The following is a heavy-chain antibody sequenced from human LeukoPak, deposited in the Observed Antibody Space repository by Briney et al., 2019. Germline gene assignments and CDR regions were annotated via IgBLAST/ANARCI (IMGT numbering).Heavy chain of an antibody. V-gene: IGHV3-48*03. CDR2: ISSSGSTI. CDR1: GFTFSSYE. CDR3: ANSPFWSGYSPRDY. Sequence: PGGSLRLSCAASGFTFSSYEMNWVRQAPGKGLDWVSYISSSGSTIYYADSVKGRFTISRDNAKNSLYLQMNSLRAEDTAVYYCANSPFWSGYSPRDYWGQGTLVTVSS. J-gene: IGHJ4*02. D-gene: IGHD3-3*01.